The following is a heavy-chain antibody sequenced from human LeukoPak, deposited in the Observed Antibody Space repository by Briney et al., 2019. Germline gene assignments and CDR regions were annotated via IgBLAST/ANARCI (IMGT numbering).Heavy chain of an antibody. Sequence: PSQTLSLTCAISGDSVSSNSAAWNWIRQSPSRGLEWLGRTYYRSKLYNDYAVFVKSRITINPDTSMNQFSLQLSSVTPEDTAVYYCARAGLRGCNSNGCQQYWFDPWGQGTLVIVSS. CDR2: TYYRSKLYN. J-gene: IGHJ5*02. D-gene: IGHD2/OR15-2a*01. CDR1: GDSVSSNSAA. V-gene: IGHV6-1*01. CDR3: ARAGLRGCNSNGCQQYWFDP.